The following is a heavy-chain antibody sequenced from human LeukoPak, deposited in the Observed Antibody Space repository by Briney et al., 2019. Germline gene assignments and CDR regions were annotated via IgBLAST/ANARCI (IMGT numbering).Heavy chain of an antibody. CDR2: INHGGST. CDR3: ARGRYVTTRGGAAAGFLDY. J-gene: IGHJ4*02. Sequence: SETLSLTCAVSGGSFSGHYWNWIRQPPGKGLEWIGEINHGGSTNYNPSLKSRVNISVDTSQKQFSLRLSSVTAADTAVYYCARGRYVTTRGGAAAGFLDYWGRGTLVTVST. D-gene: IGHD6-13*01. CDR1: GGSFSGHY. V-gene: IGHV4-34*01.